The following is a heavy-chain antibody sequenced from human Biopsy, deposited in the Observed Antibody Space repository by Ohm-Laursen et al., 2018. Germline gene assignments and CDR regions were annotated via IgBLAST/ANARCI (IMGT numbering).Heavy chain of an antibody. CDR3: ARGDYFDSNGYFWSDP. J-gene: IGHJ5*02. CDR2: IFNSANT. CDR1: GGSISSGGSY. D-gene: IGHD3-22*01. Sequence: TLSLTCTVSGGSISSGGSYWSWIRQRPGKGLEWIGCIFNSANTYYNPSLKNLITISGDTSKNQFSLKLNSVTAADTAVYYCARGDYFDSNGYFWSDPWGQGTLVTVSS. V-gene: IGHV4-31*01.